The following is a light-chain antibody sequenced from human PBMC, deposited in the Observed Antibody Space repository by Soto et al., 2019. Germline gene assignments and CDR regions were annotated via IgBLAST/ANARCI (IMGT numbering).Light chain of an antibody. V-gene: IGLV1-44*01. Sequence: QSVLTQPPSASGTPGQRVTISCSGSSSNIGSNTVNWYQQLPGTAPKLRIYSNNQRPSGVTDRFSGSKSGTSASLAISGLQSEDEADYYFAACDDSLNGYVFGTGTKLTVL. J-gene: IGLJ1*01. CDR2: SNN. CDR1: SSNIGSNT. CDR3: AACDDSLNGYV.